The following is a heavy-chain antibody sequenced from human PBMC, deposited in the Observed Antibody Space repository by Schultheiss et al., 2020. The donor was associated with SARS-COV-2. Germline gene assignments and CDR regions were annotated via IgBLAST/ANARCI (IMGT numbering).Heavy chain of an antibody. J-gene: IGHJ4*02. CDR2: IIPIFGTP. CDR1: GGTLTRHA. CDR3: ARGNYDILTGYYHYYFDN. V-gene: IGHV1-69*13. Sequence: SVKVSCKASGGTLTRHAITWVRQGPGQGLEWMGGIIPIFGTPNYAQKFQGRVTISADGSTSTVYMELSSLRSEDTAVYYCARGNYDILTGYYHYYFDNWGQGTLVTVSS. D-gene: IGHD3-9*01.